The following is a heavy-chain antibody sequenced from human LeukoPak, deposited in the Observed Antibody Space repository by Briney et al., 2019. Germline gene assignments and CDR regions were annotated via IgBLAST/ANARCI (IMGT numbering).Heavy chain of an antibody. D-gene: IGHD6-19*01. Sequence: GGSLRLSCAASGFTFSNYAMSWVRQAPGKGLEWVSAISGSGGGACYADSVKGRFTISRDNSKNTLYLQMNSLRAEDTAVYYCAKDYSSGWYALFDYWGRGTLVTVSS. CDR1: GFTFSNYA. CDR2: ISGSGGGA. V-gene: IGHV3-23*01. J-gene: IGHJ4*02. CDR3: AKDYSSGWYALFDY.